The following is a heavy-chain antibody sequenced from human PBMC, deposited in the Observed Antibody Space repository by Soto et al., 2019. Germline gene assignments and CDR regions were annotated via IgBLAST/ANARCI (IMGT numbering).Heavy chain of an antibody. CDR1: GFTFDDYA. Sequence: LRLSCAASGFTFDDYAMHWVRQAPGKGLEWVSGISWNSGSIGYADSVKGRFTISRDNAKNSLYLQMNSLRAEDTALYYCAKDSVGATARDFDYWGQGTLVTVSS. CDR2: ISWNSGSI. V-gene: IGHV3-9*01. J-gene: IGHJ4*02. D-gene: IGHD1-26*01. CDR3: AKDSVGATARDFDY.